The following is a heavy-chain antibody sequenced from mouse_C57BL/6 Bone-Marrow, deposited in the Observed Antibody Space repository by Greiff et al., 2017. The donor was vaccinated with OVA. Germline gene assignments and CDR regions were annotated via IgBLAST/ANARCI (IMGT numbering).Heavy chain of an antibody. V-gene: IGHV1-81*01. CDR3: ARGDYYGSSYDY. CDR2: IYPRSGNT. CDR1: GYTFTSYG. D-gene: IGHD1-1*01. Sequence: VKVVESGAELARPGASVKLSCKASGYTFTSYGISWVKQRTGQGLEWIGEIYPRSGNTYYNEKFKGKATLTADKSSSTAYMYLRSLTSEDSAVYFCARGDYYGSSYDYWGQGTTLTVSS. J-gene: IGHJ2*01.